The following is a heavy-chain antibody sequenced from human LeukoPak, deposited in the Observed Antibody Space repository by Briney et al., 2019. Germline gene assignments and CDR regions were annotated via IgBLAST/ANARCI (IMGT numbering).Heavy chain of an antibody. CDR3: ARVGSKDAFDI. D-gene: IGHD2-2*01. V-gene: IGHV4-61*02. CDR1: GGSISSGSYY. CDR2: IYPSGST. Sequence: SETLSLTCTVSGGSISSGSYYWSWIRQPAGKGLEWIGRIYPSGSTNYNPSLKSRVTISGDTSKNQFSLKLSSVTAADTAVYYCARVGSKDAFDIWGQGTMVTVSS. J-gene: IGHJ3*02.